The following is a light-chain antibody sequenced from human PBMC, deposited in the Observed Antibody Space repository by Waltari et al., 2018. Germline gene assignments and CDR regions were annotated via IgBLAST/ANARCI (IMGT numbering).Light chain of an antibody. CDR1: SSDVGAYHY. V-gene: IGLV2-14*03. CDR2: DVS. Sequence: QSALTQPASVSGSPGQSITISCTGTSSDVGAYHYVSWYQQHPGKAPKYIIYDVSYRPSGVSNRFSGSKSGNTASLTISGLQVEDEADYYCSSYTTTGTLVFATGTKVTVL. CDR3: SSYTTTGTLV. J-gene: IGLJ1*01.